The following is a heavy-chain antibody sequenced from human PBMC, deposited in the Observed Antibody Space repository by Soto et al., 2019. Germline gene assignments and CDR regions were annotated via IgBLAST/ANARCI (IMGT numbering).Heavy chain of an antibody. V-gene: IGHV5-51*01. D-gene: IGHD4-17*01. CDR2: IYPGDSDT. CDR1: GYTFTNYW. CDR3: ARYPTLTDYFFHGMDV. Sequence: GESLKISCKGSGYTFTNYWIVWVRQIPGKGLEWMVIIYPGDSDTRYSPSFQGQVTISADRSISTAYLQWSSLKASDTGMYYCARYPTLTDYFFHGMDVWGQGTTVTVS. J-gene: IGHJ6*02.